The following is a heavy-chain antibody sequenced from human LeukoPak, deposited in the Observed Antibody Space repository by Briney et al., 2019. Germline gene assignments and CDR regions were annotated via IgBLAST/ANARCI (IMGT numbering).Heavy chain of an antibody. V-gene: IGHV3-23*01. CDR1: GFTFSSYA. J-gene: IGHJ4*02. Sequence: GGSLRLSCAASGFTFSSYAMSWVRQAPGKGLEWVSAISGSGGSTYYADSVKGRFTISRDNSKNTLYLQMNSLRAEDTAVYCCAKLGGYYYDSSGYYYFDYWGQGTLVTVSS. CDR3: AKLGGYYYDSSGYYYFDY. D-gene: IGHD3-22*01. CDR2: ISGSGGST.